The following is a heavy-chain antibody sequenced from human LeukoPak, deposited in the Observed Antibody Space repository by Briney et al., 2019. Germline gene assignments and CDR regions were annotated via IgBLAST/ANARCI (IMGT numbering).Heavy chain of an antibody. CDR1: GGSISSSSYY. CDR3: ASLRERSYYARGFDY. CDR2: IYYSGSI. Sequence: SETLSLTCTVSGGSISSSSYYWCWIRQPPGKGLEWIGSIYYSGSIYYNPSLKSRVTISVDTSKNQFSLKLSSVTAANTAVYYCASLRERSYYARGFDYWGQGTLVTVSS. D-gene: IGHD3-3*01. J-gene: IGHJ4*02. V-gene: IGHV4-39*01.